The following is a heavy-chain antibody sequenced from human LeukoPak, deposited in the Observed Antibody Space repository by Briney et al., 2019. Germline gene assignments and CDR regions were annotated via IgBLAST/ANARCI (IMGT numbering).Heavy chain of an antibody. Sequence: ASVKVSCKASGGTFSSYAISWVRQAPGQGLEWVGRIIPILGIANYAQKFQGRVTITADKSTSTAYMELSSLRSEDTAVYYCARDSSVTRRFDPWGQGTLVTVSS. J-gene: IGHJ5*02. V-gene: IGHV1-69*04. CDR2: IIPILGIA. CDR3: ARDSSVTRRFDP. D-gene: IGHD4-17*01. CDR1: GGTFSSYA.